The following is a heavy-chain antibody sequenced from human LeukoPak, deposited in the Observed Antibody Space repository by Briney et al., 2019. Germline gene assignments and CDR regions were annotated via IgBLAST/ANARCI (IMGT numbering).Heavy chain of an antibody. Sequence: QPGGSLRLSCAASGFTFSDYSMDWVRQAPGKGLGWVSYIGANSAIYYADSVKGRFTISRDNAKNSLSLQMNSLRDDDTAVYYCAREGYYGAFDIWGQGTMVTVSS. V-gene: IGHV3-48*02. J-gene: IGHJ3*02. D-gene: IGHD3-10*01. CDR2: IGANSAI. CDR1: GFTFSDYS. CDR3: AREGYYGAFDI.